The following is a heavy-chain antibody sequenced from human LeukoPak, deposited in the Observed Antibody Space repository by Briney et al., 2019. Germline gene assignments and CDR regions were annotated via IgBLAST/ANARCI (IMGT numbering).Heavy chain of an antibody. Sequence: GASVKVSCKASGYTFTGYYMHWVRQAPGQGLEWMGWINPNSGGTNYAQKFQGRVTMTRDTSISTAYMELSRLRSDDTAVYYCARVAEMATIIEGFDYWGQGTLVTVSS. CDR1: GYTFTGYY. J-gene: IGHJ4*02. CDR3: ARVAEMATIIEGFDY. D-gene: IGHD5-24*01. V-gene: IGHV1-2*02. CDR2: INPNSGGT.